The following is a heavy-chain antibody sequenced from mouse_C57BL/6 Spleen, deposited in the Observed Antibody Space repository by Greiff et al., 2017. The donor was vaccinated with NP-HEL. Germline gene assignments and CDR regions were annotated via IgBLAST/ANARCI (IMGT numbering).Heavy chain of an antibody. CDR1: GYTFTSYG. Sequence: VQLQESGAELARPGASVKLSCKASGYTFTSYGISWVKQRTGQGLEWLGEIYPRSGNTYYNEKFKGKATLTADKSYSTAYMERRRLTSEDSAVYFCARMGANWDGTPFAYWGQGTLVTVSA. V-gene: IGHV1-81*01. CDR2: IYPRSGNT. D-gene: IGHD4-1*01. J-gene: IGHJ3*01. CDR3: ARMGANWDGTPFAY.